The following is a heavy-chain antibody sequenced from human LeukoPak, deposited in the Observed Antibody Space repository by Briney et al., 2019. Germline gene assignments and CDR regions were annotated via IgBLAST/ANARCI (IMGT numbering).Heavy chain of an antibody. D-gene: IGHD3-16*01. V-gene: IGHV4-59*01. CDR3: ARGVVITFGGAADY. CDR1: GDSISSYY. J-gene: IGHJ4*02. Sequence: SETLSLTCTVSGDSISSYYWSWIRQPPGKGLEWIGYIYHSGSTNYNPSLKSRVTISIDTSKSQFSLKLSSVTAADTAVYYCARGVVITFGGAADYWGQGTLVTVSS. CDR2: IYHSGST.